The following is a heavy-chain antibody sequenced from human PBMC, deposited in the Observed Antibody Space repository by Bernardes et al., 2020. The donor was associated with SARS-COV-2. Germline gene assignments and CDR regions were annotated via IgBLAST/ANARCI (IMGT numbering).Heavy chain of an antibody. J-gene: IGHJ6*02. V-gene: IGHV3-23*01. CDR1: GFTFSNYA. CDR2: FSDGGLST. D-gene: IGHD2-8*01. Sequence: GGSLRLSCAASGFTFSNYAMNWVRQAPGKGLEWVSGFSDGGLSTYYADSVKGRFTISRDSSKNTLYLQMNSLRADDTAVYYCAKTISPNLPPWYGMDAWGQGTTVTVSS. CDR3: AKTISPNLPPWYGMDA.